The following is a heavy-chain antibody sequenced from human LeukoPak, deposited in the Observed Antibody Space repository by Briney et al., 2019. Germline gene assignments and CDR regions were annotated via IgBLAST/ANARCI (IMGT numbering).Heavy chain of an antibody. J-gene: IGHJ4*02. D-gene: IGHD2-2*01. CDR1: GFTFSTYA. Sequence: PGGSLTLSCAASGFTFSTYAMSRVRQAPGKGLEWVSGISGSGDSTYYVDSVKGRFTISRDNSKSTLYLHMNSLRAEDTAIYYCAKQRSEVPVAASNYWGQGTLVTVSS. V-gene: IGHV3-23*01. CDR3: AKQRSEVPVAASNY. CDR2: ISGSGDST.